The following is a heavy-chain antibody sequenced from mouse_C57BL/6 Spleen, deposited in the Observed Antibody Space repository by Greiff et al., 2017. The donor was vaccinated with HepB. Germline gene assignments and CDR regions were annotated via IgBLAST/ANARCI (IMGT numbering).Heavy chain of an antibody. CDR1: GFNIKDDY. CDR3: TSYGSSYVYYFDY. J-gene: IGHJ2*01. Sequence: EVQLQQSGAELVRPGASVKLSCTASGFNIKDDYMHWVKQRPEQGLEWIGWIDPENGDTEYASKFQGKATITADTSSNTAYLQLSSLTSEDTAVYYCTSYGSSYVYYFDYWGQGTTLTVSS. V-gene: IGHV14-4*01. CDR2: IDPENGDT. D-gene: IGHD1-1*01.